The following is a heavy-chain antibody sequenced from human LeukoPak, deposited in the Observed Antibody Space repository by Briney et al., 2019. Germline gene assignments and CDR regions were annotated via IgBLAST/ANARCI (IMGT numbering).Heavy chain of an antibody. CDR2: ISSSSSYI. CDR3: ALSSLTLSGFDY. CDR1: GGSISSYY. V-gene: IGHV3-21*01. Sequence: PSETLSLTCTVSGGSISSYYWSWIRQAPGKGLEWVSSISSSSSYIYYAGSVKGRFTISRDNAKNSLYLQMNSLRAEDTAVYYCALSSLTLSGFDYWGQGTLVTVSS. J-gene: IGHJ4*02. D-gene: IGHD6-13*01.